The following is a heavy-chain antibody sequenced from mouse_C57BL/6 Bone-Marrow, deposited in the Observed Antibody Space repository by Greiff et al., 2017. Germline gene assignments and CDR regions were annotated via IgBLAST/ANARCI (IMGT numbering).Heavy chain of an antibody. CDR3: AREGPYYFYDY. CDR1: GYTFTSYG. CDR2: IYPRSGNT. D-gene: IGHD1-1*01. J-gene: IGHJ2*01. Sequence: QVQLQQSGAELARPGASVKLSCKASGYTFTSYGISWVKQRTGQGLEWIGEIYPRSGNTYYNEKFKGKATLTADKSSSTAYLELRSLTSEDSAVYFCAREGPYYFYDYWGQGTTLTVSS. V-gene: IGHV1-81*01.